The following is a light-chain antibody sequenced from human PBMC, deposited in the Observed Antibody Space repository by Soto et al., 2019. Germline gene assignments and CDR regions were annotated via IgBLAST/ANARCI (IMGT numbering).Light chain of an antibody. J-gene: IGKJ1*01. CDR1: QDIRSY. Sequence: DIPMTQSPSSLSASLGDRVTITCRASQDIRSYLSWYQQKAGKAPKLLIYAASTLQSAVPSRFSGGGSGTDFTLTISSLQPEDFATYYCQQSYTTPRTFGQGTKVDIK. CDR2: AAS. CDR3: QQSYTTPRT. V-gene: IGKV1-39*01.